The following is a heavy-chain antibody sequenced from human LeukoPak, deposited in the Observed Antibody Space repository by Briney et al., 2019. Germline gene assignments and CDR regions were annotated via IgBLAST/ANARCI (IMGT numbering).Heavy chain of an antibody. D-gene: IGHD3-22*01. CDR3: ARTLVVVETIDAFDI. J-gene: IGHJ3*02. V-gene: IGHV3-53*01. CDR1: GFTVSSNY. Sequence: PGGSLRLSCAASGFTVSSNYMSWVRQAPGKGLEWVSIIYSGGSTFYADSVKGRFTISRDNSKNTLYLQMNSLRAEGTAVYYCARTLVVVETIDAFDIWGQGTMVNVSS. CDR2: IYSGGST.